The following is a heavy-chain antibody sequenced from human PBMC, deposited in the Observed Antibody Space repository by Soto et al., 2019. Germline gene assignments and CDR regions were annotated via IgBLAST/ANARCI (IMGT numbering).Heavy chain of an antibody. CDR3: ARESEDLTSIFDF. V-gene: IGHV3-64*04. CDR2: ISSNGSST. J-gene: IGHJ4*02. CDR1: GFTFSSYA. Sequence: HPGGSLRLSCSASGFTFSSYAMHWVRQAPGKGLEYVSAISSNGSSTYYADSVKGRFTISRDNAKNTLYLEMNSLRAEDTAVYFCARESEDLTSIFDFWGQGTLVTVSS.